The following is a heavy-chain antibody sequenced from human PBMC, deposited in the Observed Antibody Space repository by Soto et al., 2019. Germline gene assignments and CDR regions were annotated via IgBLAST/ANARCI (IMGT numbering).Heavy chain of an antibody. D-gene: IGHD3-10*01. CDR3: ARDFEGFGS. J-gene: IGHJ5*02. Sequence: EVQLVESGGGCVQPGGSLRLSCTVSGFTFNSYRMHWVRQAPGKGLMWVSLINGDINTNYADSVKGGFTITRDNATNMVYLQTNSLRVEDPGVYYCARDFEGFGSWGQGTLVTDCS. CDR1: GFTFNSYR. CDR2: INGDINT. V-gene: IGHV3-74*01.